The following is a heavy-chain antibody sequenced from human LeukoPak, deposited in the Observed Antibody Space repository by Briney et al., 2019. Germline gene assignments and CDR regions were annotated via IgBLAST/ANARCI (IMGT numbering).Heavy chain of an antibody. Sequence: ASVKVSCKASGGTFSSYAISWVRQAPGQGFEWMGWISAYNGNTNYAQKLQGRVTMTTDTSTSTAYMELRSLRSDDTAVYYCAREDLSGYEDYWGQGTLVTVSS. D-gene: IGHD5-12*01. CDR1: GGTFSSYA. J-gene: IGHJ4*02. V-gene: IGHV1-18*01. CDR2: ISAYNGNT. CDR3: AREDLSGYEDY.